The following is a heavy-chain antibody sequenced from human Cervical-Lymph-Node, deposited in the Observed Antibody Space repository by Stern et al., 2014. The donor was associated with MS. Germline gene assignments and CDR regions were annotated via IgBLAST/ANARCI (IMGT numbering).Heavy chain of an antibody. D-gene: IGHD2-21*02. V-gene: IGHV3-23*04. CDR2: VSGSGGGT. J-gene: IGHJ4*02. CDR3: AKDDTVVVTAILFDY. CDR1: GFTFSSYA. Sequence: VQLGESGGALVQPGGSLRLSCAASGFTFSSYAMTWVRQAPGKGLERVSAVSGSGGGTKRENPVKGRFTISRDNSKNTLYLQMTSLRAEDTAVYYCAKDDTVVVTAILFDYWGQGTLVTVSS.